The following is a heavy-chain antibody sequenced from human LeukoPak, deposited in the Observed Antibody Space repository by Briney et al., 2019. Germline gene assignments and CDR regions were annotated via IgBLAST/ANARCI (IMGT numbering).Heavy chain of an antibody. V-gene: IGHV3-74*03. CDR1: GFRFSSYW. J-gene: IGHJ4*02. CDR3: AKALQVWLFGFDY. CDR2: ISPDGSSA. Sequence: GSLRLSFSASGFRFSSYWMHWVRQAPGKGLVWVARISPDGSSALSADSVRGRFTISRDNADNTLYLQLNSLRAEDTAVYYCAKALQVWLFGFDYWGQGTLVTVSS. D-gene: IGHD5-18*01.